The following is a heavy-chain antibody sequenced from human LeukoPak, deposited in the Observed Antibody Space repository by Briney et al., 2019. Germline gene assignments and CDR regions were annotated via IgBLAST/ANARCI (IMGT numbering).Heavy chain of an antibody. J-gene: IGHJ4*02. CDR1: GFTFSTFA. V-gene: IGHV3-23*01. CDR3: ATYRQVLSPFES. CDR2: IFPSGGEI. D-gene: IGHD2-8*02. Sequence: GGSLRLSCAASGFTFSTFAMIWVRQPPGKGLEWVSSIFPSGGEIHYADSVRGRFTISRDNSKSTLPLQMNSLRAEDTAIYYCATYRQVLSPFESWGQGTLVTVSS.